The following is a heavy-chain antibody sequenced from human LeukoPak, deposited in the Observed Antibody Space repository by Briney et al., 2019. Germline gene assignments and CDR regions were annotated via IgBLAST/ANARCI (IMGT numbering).Heavy chain of an antibody. CDR3: ARGTAMVALYFDY. CDR2: INPSGGST. Sequence: ASVKVSCKASGYTFTSYDINWVRQATGQGLEWMGIINPSGGSTSYAQKFQGRVTMTRDTSTSTVYMELSSLRSEDTAVYYCARGTAMVALYFDYWGQGTLVTVSS. D-gene: IGHD5-18*01. CDR1: GYTFTSYD. J-gene: IGHJ4*02. V-gene: IGHV1-46*01.